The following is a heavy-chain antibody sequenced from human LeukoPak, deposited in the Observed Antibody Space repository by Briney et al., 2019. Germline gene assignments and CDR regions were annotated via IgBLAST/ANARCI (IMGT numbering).Heavy chain of an antibody. CDR1: GYTFTGYY. Sequence: ASVKVSCKASGYTFTGYYMHWVRQAPGQGLEWMGWINPNSGGTNYAQKFQGRVTMTRDTSISTAYMELSRLRSDDTAVYYCARDRRDGYNFIDYWGRGTLVTVSS. V-gene: IGHV1-2*02. CDR2: INPNSGGT. CDR3: ARDRRDGYNFIDY. J-gene: IGHJ4*02. D-gene: IGHD5-24*01.